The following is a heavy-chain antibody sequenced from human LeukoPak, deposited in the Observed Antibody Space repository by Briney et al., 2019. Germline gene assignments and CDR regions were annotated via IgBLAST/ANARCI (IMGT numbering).Heavy chain of an antibody. CDR2: INPNSGGT. CDR1: GYTFTGYY. Sequence: ASVKVSCKASGYTFTGYYMHWVRQAPGQGLEWMGWINPNSGGTDYAQKFQGRVTMTRDTSISTAYLQWSSLKASDTAMYYCARHRLDGSGSYHPTQLDYWGQGTLVTASS. V-gene: IGHV1-2*02. J-gene: IGHJ4*02. CDR3: ARHRLDGSGSYHPTQLDY. D-gene: IGHD3-10*01.